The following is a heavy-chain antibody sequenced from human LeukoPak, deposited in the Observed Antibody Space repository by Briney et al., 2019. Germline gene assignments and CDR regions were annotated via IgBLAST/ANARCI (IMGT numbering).Heavy chain of an antibody. CDR2: IYPGDSDT. J-gene: IGHJ1*01. CDR1: GYSFTSYW. V-gene: IGHV5-51*01. D-gene: IGHD3-22*01. Sequence: GESLKISCKGSGYSFTSYWIGWGRQMPGKGLEWMAIIYPGDSDTRYSRSFQGQVTISVDKSISTAYLQWSSLKASDTAMYYCARANYYDSSGYWGYFQHWGQGTLVTVSS. CDR3: ARANYYDSSGYWGYFQH.